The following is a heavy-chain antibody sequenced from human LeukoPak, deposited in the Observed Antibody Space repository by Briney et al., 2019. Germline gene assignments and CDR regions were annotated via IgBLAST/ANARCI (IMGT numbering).Heavy chain of an antibody. J-gene: IGHJ4*02. V-gene: IGHV3-30*18. CDR1: GFTFSSYG. D-gene: IGHD3-16*01. CDR3: AKVYGGAGY. CDR2: ISYDGSNK. Sequence: QPGRSLRLSCAASGFTFSSYGMHWVRQAPGKGLEWVAVISYDGSNKYYADSVKGRFTISRDNSKNTLYLQMNSLRAEDTAVYYCAKVYGGAGYWGQGTLVTVSS.